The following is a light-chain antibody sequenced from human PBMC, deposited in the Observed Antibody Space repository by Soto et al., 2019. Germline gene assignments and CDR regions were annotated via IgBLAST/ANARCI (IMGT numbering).Light chain of an antibody. CDR1: QSIRSW. V-gene: IGKV1-5*01. Sequence: DIQMTQSPSTLSASVGDRVTITCRASQSIRSWLAWYQQKPGKAPQLLIYDASNLESGVPSRFSGIGSGTEFTITISSLQPDDFATYYCQQADSFSKTFGRGTKVEVK. CDR2: DAS. J-gene: IGKJ1*01. CDR3: QQADSFSKT.